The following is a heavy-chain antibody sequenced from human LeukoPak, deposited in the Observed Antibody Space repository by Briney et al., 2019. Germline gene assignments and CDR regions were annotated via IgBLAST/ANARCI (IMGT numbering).Heavy chain of an antibody. CDR2: ITASGDST. J-gene: IGHJ4*02. CDR3: ARDLNWETY. V-gene: IGHV3-23*01. CDR1: GFTFSNHV. Sequence: PGGSLRLSCAASGFTFSNHVMIWVRQAPGKGLEWVSGITASGDSTYYADSVEGRFTISRDNAKNSLYLQMNSLRAEDTAVYYCARDLNWETYWGQGTLVTVSS. D-gene: IGHD7-27*01.